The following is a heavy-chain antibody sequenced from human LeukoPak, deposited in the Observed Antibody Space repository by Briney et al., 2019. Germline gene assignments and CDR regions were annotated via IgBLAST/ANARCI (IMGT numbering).Heavy chain of an antibody. CDR3: ARAVPVIRRGYCSGGSCSMNWFDP. D-gene: IGHD2-15*01. CDR1: GYTFTSYY. V-gene: IGHV1-46*01. Sequence: ASVKVSCKASGYTFTSYYMHWVRQAPGQGLEWMGIINPSGGSTSYAQKFQGRVTMTRDTSTSTVYMELSSLRSEDTAVYYCARAVPVIRRGYCSGGSCSMNWFDPWGQGTLVTVSS. J-gene: IGHJ5*02. CDR2: INPSGGST.